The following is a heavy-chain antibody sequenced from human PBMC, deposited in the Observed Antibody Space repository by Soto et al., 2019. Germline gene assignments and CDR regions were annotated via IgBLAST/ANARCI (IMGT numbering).Heavy chain of an antibody. Sequence: PGGSLRLSCAASGFTFSSYAMSWVRQAPGKGLEWVSGISSSGGSTYYADSVKGRFTISRDNSKNTLFLRMNRQRVEDTAVYYCMRPAPRGRNYFYFGMDVWGQRTTVTVSS. J-gene: IGHJ6*02. D-gene: IGHD3-10*01. V-gene: IGHV3-23*01. CDR2: ISSSGGST. CDR1: GFTFSSYA. CDR3: MRPAPRGRNYFYFGMDV.